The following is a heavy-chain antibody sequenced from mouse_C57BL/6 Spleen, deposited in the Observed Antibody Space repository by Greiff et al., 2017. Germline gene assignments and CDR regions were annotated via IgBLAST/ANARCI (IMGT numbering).Heavy chain of an antibody. CDR2: IWSGGST. CDR1: GFSFTSYG. D-gene: IGHD2-4*01. Sequence: QVQLKQSGPGLVQPSQSLSITCTVSGFSFTSYGVHWVRQSPGKGLEWLGVIWSGGSTDYNAAFISRLSISTDNSKSQVFFKMNSLQADDTAIYYGASPDEYDAGSVDYWGQGTTLTVSS. V-gene: IGHV2-2*01. J-gene: IGHJ2*01. CDR3: ASPDEYDAGSVDY.